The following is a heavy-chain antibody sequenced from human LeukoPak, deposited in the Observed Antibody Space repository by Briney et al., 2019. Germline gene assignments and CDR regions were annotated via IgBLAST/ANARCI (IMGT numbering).Heavy chain of an antibody. CDR1: GFTFSSYS. V-gene: IGHV3-21*01. CDR2: ISSSSSYI. J-gene: IGHJ4*02. D-gene: IGHD3-22*01. CDR3: ARAEVVVIDY. Sequence: GGSLRLSCAASGFTFSSYSMNWVRQAPGRGLEWVSSISSSSSYIYYADSVKGRFTISRDNAKNSLYLQMNSLRAEDTAVYYCARAEVVVIDYWGQGTLVTVSS.